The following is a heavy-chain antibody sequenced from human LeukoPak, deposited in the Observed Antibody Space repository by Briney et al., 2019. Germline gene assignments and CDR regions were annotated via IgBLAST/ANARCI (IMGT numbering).Heavy chain of an antibody. D-gene: IGHD6-19*01. J-gene: IGHJ4*02. CDR1: GFTFSSYG. CDR3: ARDRGSGGVAGTYY. V-gene: IGHV3-33*01. CDR2: IWYDGSNE. Sequence: QPGRSLRLSCAASGFTFSSYGMHWVRQAPGKGLEWVAVIWYDGSNEYYADSVKGRFTISRDNSKNMLYLEMNSLRAEDTAVYYCARDRGSGGVAGTYYWGQGTLVTVSS.